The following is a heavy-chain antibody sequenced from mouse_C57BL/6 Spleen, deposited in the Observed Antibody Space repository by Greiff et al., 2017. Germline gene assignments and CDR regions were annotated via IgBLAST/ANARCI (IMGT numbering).Heavy chain of an antibody. V-gene: IGHV1-59*01. J-gene: IGHJ4*01. D-gene: IGHD3-3*01. CDR1: GYTFTSYW. Sequence: QVQLQQPGAELVRPGASVKLSCKASGYTFTSYWMHWVKQRPGQGLEWMGVIDPSDSYTNYNQKFKGKATLTVDTSSSTAYMQLSSLTSEDSAVSVYSRPRRDPCYYAMDYWGQGTSLTVSS. CDR3: SRPRRDPCYYAMDY. CDR2: IDPSDSYT.